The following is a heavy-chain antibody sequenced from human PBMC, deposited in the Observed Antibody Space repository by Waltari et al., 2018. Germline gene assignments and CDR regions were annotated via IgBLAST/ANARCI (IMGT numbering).Heavy chain of an antibody. CDR2: INHIRRP. J-gene: IGHJ6*03. V-gene: IGHV4-34*01. CDR1: GGSFSGYY. Sequence: QVQLQQWGAGLLKPSETLSLTCAVYGGSFSGYYWSWIRQPPGKGLEWIGEINHIRRPQLPPSLKRRVTIAVDTSKNQFSLKLISVTAADTAVYYCARNRSYGWYYYGSGSRTTYYYMDVWGKGTTVTISS. D-gene: IGHD3-10*01. CDR3: ARNRSYGWYYYGSGSRTTYYYMDV.